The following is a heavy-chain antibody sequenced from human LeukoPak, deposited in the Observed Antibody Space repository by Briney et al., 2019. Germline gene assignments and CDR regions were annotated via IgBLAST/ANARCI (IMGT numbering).Heavy chain of an antibody. J-gene: IGHJ4*02. CDR3: VKVFEPWQQLVPLDY. D-gene: IGHD6-13*01. Sequence: GGSLRLSCAASGFIFSSYGMHWVRQAPGKGLEWVAVIWYDGSNIYYADSVKGRFTISRDNSKNTLYLQMSSLRAEDTAVYYCVKVFEPWQQLVPLDYWGQGTLVTVSS. CDR2: IWYDGSNI. V-gene: IGHV3-33*06. CDR1: GFIFSSYG.